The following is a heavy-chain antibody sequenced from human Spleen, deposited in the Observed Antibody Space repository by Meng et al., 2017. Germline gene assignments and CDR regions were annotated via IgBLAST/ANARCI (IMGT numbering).Heavy chain of an antibody. CDR1: GGSISSDNW. Sequence: HVQLQVAGPGLVNPSGTLSLTCAVSGGSISSDNWWSWFRQPPGKGLEWIGEIYHSGSTNYNPSLKSRITISVDKPKNQFSLTLSSVTAADTAVYYCTKNDFYCLGYWGQGTLVTVSS. V-gene: IGHV4-4*02. CDR3: TKNDFYCLGY. J-gene: IGHJ4*02. CDR2: IYHSGST. D-gene: IGHD2-21*01.